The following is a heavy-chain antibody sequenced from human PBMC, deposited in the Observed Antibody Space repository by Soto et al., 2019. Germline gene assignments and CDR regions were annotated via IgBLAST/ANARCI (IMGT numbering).Heavy chain of an antibody. CDR3: ARDLRSHYDSSGYLDY. CDR2: ISYDGSNK. J-gene: IGHJ4*02. D-gene: IGHD3-22*01. Sequence: QVQLVESGGGVVQPGRSLRLSCAASGFTFSSYAMHWVRQAPGKGLEWVAVISYDGSNKYYADSVKGRFTISRDNSENTLYLQMNSLRAEDTAVYYCARDLRSHYDSSGYLDYWGQGTLVTVSS. V-gene: IGHV3-30-3*01. CDR1: GFTFSSYA.